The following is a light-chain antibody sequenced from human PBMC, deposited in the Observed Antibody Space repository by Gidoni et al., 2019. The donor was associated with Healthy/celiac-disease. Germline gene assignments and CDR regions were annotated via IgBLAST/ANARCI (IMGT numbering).Light chain of an antibody. CDR1: QSVLYSSNNKNY. CDR2: WAS. V-gene: IGKV4-1*01. Sequence: DIVMTQSPDSLAVSLGERATINCKSSQSVLYSSNNKNYLAWYQQKPGQPPKLLLYWASTRESGVPDRFSGSGSGTDFTLTISSLQAGDVAVYYCQQYYSTPLTFGGGTKVEIK. J-gene: IGKJ4*01. CDR3: QQYYSTPLT.